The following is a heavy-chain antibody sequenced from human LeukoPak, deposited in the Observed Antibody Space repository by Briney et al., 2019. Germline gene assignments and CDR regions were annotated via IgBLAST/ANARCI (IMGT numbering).Heavy chain of an antibody. CDR2: ISGTGSYI. J-gene: IGHJ6*04. CDR3: GRENSQAWGRGRGGDNHDYYSAGDV. CDR1: GFTFSSTW. Sequence: PGGSLRLSCAGSGFTFSSTWMHWLRQVPGKGLEWVSSISGTGSYIYSADSVNYADSVKGRFTISRDNAKNTLYLQMNSLRAEDTVFYCGGRENSQAWGRGRGGDNHDYYSAGDVGGKGPRV. D-gene: IGHD3-16*01. V-gene: IGHV3-21*01.